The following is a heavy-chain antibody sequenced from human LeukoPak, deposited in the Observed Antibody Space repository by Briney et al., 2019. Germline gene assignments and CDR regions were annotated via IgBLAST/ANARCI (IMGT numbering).Heavy chain of an antibody. V-gene: IGHV4-34*01. CDR2: INHSGST. CDR3: ARGLESCSSTSCYTYWYFDL. J-gene: IGHJ2*01. D-gene: IGHD2-2*02. Sequence: PSETLSLTCAVYGWSFSGYYWSWIRQPPGKGLEWIGEINHSGSTNYNPSLKSRVTISVDTSKNQFSLKLSSVTAADTAVYYCARGLESCSSTSCYTYWYFDLWGRGTLVTVSS. CDR1: GWSFSGYY.